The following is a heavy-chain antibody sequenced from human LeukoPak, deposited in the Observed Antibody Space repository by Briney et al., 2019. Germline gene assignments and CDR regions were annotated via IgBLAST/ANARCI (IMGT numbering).Heavy chain of an antibody. D-gene: IGHD1-26*01. CDR3: AKVSAVPPRLFDY. CDR2: ISGSGGST. Sequence: GGSLRLSCAASGFTFSSYAMSWVRQAPGKGLEWVSAISGSGGSTYYADSVEGRFTISRDNSKNTLYLQMNSLRAEDTAVYYCAKVSAVPPRLFDYWGQGTLVTVSS. V-gene: IGHV3-23*01. J-gene: IGHJ4*02. CDR1: GFTFSSYA.